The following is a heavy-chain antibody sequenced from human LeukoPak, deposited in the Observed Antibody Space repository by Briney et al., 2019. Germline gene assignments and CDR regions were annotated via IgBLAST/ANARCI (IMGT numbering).Heavy chain of an antibody. V-gene: IGHV3-48*01. Sequence: PGGSLRLSCAASGFTFSSYEMNWVRQAPGKGLEWVSYISSSSSTIYYADSVKGRFTISRDNAKNSLYLQMNSLRAEDTAVYYCARAGGLFDYWGQGTLVTVSS. J-gene: IGHJ4*02. D-gene: IGHD3-10*01. CDR3: ARAGGLFDY. CDR2: ISSSSSTI. CDR1: GFTFSSYE.